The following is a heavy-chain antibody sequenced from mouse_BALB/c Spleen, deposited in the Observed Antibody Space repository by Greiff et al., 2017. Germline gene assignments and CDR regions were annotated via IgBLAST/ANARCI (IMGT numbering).Heavy chain of an antibody. Sequence: EVKLMESGGGLVQPGGSMKLSCVASGFTFSNYWMNWVRQSPEKGLEWVAEIRLKSNNYATHYAESVKGRFTISRDDSKSSVYLQMNNLRAEDTGIYYCTRGYGNYRFDYWGQGTTLTVSS. CDR1: GFTFSNYW. D-gene: IGHD2-10*02. J-gene: IGHJ2*01. CDR3: TRGYGNYRFDY. V-gene: IGHV6-6*02. CDR2: IRLKSNNYAT.